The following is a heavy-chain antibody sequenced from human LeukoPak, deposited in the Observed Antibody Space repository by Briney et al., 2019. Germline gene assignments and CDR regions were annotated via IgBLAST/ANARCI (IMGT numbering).Heavy chain of an antibody. CDR2: IKYDGTT. Sequence: SETLSLTCAVSGASIRGYFWNWIRQPPEKGLEWIGEIKYDGTTDYNPSLTSRVTMSIDKATNQFHLKVTSLTAADTAVYYCASLYGSGRGIIFDYWGQGTLVTVSS. D-gene: IGHD3-10*01. CDR1: GASIRGYF. J-gene: IGHJ4*02. CDR3: ASLYGSGRGIIFDY. V-gene: IGHV4-34*10.